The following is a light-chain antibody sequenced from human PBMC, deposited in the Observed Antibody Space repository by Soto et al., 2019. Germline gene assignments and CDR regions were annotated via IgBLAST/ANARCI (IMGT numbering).Light chain of an antibody. J-gene: IGLJ1*01. CDR3: SSFTSSSTFV. CDR1: SSDVGRYNY. Sequence: QSALAQPASVSGSRGQSITISCTGTSSDVGRYNYVSWFQQRPGKVPKLIIYDVSNWPSGVSDRFSGSKSGNTASLTISGLQPEDEADYYCSSFTSSSTFVFGTGTKLTVL. V-gene: IGLV2-14*03. CDR2: DVS.